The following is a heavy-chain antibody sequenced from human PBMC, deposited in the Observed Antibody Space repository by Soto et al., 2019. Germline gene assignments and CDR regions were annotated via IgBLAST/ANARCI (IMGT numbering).Heavy chain of an antibody. CDR3: ARNMITFGGVIAPEP. D-gene: IGHD3-16*02. CDR1: VYAFGSYG. Sequence: GASVKVSCKASVYAFGSYGISWVRQAPGQGLEWMGWISGNNVNTNYVQKLQGRVTLATDISTSTAYLELKSLRSDDTAVYYCARNMITFGGVIAPEPWGQGTLVTVSS. J-gene: IGHJ5*02. V-gene: IGHV1-18*01. CDR2: ISGNNVNT.